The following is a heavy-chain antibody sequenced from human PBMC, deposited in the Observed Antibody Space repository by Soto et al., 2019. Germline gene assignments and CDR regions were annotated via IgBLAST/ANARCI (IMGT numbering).Heavy chain of an antibody. CDR2: TIPILAMS. CDR1: GDTFNSYT. D-gene: IGHD3-10*01. V-gene: IGHV1-69*02. J-gene: IGHJ4*02. Sequence: QVQLVQSGPEVKMPGSSVKVSCKACGDTFNSYTINWVRQAPGQGLQWMGRTIPILAMSNYALKFQGRVTITADKSTTTAYMELSRLRSDDTAVYYCAASYGSGSRAFDYWGQGTLVTVSS. CDR3: AASYGSGSRAFDY.